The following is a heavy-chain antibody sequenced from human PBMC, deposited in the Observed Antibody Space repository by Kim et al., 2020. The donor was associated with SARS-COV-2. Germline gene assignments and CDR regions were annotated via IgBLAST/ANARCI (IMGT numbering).Heavy chain of an antibody. Sequence: SETLSLTCTVSGGSVSSGSYYWSWIRQPPGKGLEWIGYIYYSGSTNYNPSLKSRVTISVDTSKNQFSLKLSSVTAADTAVYYCARVPIVGDLIFDYWGQGTLLTVSS. V-gene: IGHV4-61*01. D-gene: IGHD1-26*01. CDR3: ARVPIVGDLIFDY. CDR2: IYYSGST. J-gene: IGHJ4*02. CDR1: GGSVSSGSYY.